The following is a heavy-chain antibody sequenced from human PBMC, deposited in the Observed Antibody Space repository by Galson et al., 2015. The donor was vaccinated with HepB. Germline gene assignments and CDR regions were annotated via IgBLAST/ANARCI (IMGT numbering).Heavy chain of an antibody. Sequence: ETLSLTCTATGDSISSYYWHWLRQSPGKGLEWIGYNYDSESTTKYKPTRQSRDSISSDTSKNQLSLKLTSVTAAGTAVYYCAGQKCTRIPFDYWGQGILVTVSS. V-gene: IGHV4-59*08. CDR3: AGQKCTRIPFDY. D-gene: IGHD2-8*01. J-gene: IGHJ4*02. CDR1: GDSISSYY. CDR2: NYDSESTT.